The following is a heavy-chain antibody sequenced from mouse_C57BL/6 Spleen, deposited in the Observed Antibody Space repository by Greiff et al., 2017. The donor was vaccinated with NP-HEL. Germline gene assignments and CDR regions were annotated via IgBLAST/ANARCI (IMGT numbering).Heavy chain of an antibody. CDR1: GFTFSSYV. J-gene: IGHJ2*01. D-gene: IGHD1-1*01. Sequence: EVQLQESGGGLVKPGGSLKLSCAASGFTFSSYVMSWVRQTPEKRLEWVATISDGGSYTYYPDNVKGRFTISRDNAKNNLYLQMSHLKSEDTAMYYCARDPITTVALDYWGQGTTHTVSS. CDR3: ARDPITTVALDY. CDR2: ISDGGSYT. V-gene: IGHV5-4*01.